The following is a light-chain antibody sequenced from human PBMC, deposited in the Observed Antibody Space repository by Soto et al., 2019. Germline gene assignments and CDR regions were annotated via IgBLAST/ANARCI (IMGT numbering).Light chain of an antibody. V-gene: IGKV1-5*01. CDR2: AAS. CDR3: QQLFDSPIT. Sequence: GHRVTITCRASQSISSWLAWYQQKPGKAPKLLIYAASTLESGVPSRFSATVSGTEFSLTITSLQPEDFATYYCQQLFDSPITFGQGTRLEIK. CDR1: QSISSW. J-gene: IGKJ5*01.